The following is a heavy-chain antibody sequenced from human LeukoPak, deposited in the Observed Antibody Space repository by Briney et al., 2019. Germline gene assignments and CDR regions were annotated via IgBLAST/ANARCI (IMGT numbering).Heavy chain of an antibody. CDR2: INWNGGST. CDR3: AKEGNSFGFDH. V-gene: IGHV3-20*04. D-gene: IGHD5-18*01. J-gene: IGHJ4*02. CDR1: GFTFDDYG. Sequence: GGSLRLSCAASGFTFDDYGMSWVRQAPGKGLEWVSGINWNGGSTGYADSVKGRFTISRDNSRNTLFLQMNSLRAEDTAVYYCAKEGNSFGFDHWGRGTLVTVSS.